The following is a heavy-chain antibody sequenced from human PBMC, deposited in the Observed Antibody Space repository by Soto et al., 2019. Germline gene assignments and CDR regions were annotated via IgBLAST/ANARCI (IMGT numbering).Heavy chain of an antibody. CDR1: GYTFTSYY. D-gene: IGHD5-12*01. V-gene: IGHV1-46*01. J-gene: IGHJ4*02. Sequence: QVQLVQSGAEVKKPGASVKVSCKASGYTFTSYYMHWVRQAPGQGLEWMGIINPSGGSTSYAQKFQGRVTMTRDTSLSTAHRDLSSLRSDDTCVDYGAMASTYSWYDVLFDYWGQGTLVTVSS. CDR2: INPSGGST. CDR3: AMASTYSWYDVLFDY.